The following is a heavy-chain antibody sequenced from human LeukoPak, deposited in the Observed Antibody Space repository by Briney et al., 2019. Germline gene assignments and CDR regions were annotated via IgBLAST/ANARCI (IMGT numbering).Heavy chain of an antibody. J-gene: IGHJ5*02. Sequence: SSVKVSCKASGYTFTSYGISWVRQAPGQGLEWMGWISAYNGNTNYAQKLQGRVTMTTDTSTSTAYMELRSLRSDDTAVYYCARDRLRTSWFDPWGQGTLVTVSS. CDR2: ISAYNGNT. CDR1: GYTFTSYG. CDR3: ARDRLRTSWFDP. D-gene: IGHD5/OR15-5a*01. V-gene: IGHV1-18*01.